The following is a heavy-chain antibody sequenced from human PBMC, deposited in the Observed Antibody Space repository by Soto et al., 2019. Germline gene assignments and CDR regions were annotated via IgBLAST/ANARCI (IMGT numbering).Heavy chain of an antibody. V-gene: IGHV1-18*01. CDR2: ISAYNGNT. CDR3: ASSPGYCSGGSCHYYYYYYMDV. CDR1: EYTFIRDD. J-gene: IGHJ6*03. D-gene: IGHD2-15*01. Sequence: ASVKVSCKASEYTFIRDDLSRVRQAPGQGLEWMGWISAYNGNTNYAQKLQGRVTMTTDTSTSTAYMELRSLRSDDTAVYYCASSPGYCSGGSCHYYYYYYMDVWGKGTTVTV.